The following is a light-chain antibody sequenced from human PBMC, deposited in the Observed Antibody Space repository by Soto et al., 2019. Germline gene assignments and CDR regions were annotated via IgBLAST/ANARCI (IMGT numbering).Light chain of an antibody. J-gene: IGKJ5*01. V-gene: IGKV3D-20*02. CDR3: QQRSNWPSVT. CDR1: QSLSSSY. CDR2: GAS. Sequence: EIVLKQSPGTLSLSPGERATLSCRASQSLSSSYLAWYQQIPGQAPRLLIYGASNRATGIPDRFSGSGSGTDFTLTISSLEPEDFAVYYCQQRSNWPSVTFGQGTRLEIK.